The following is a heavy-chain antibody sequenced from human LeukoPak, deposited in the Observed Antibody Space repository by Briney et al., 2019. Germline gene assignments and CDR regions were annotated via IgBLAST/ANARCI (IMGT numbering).Heavy chain of an antibody. CDR2: INHSGST. CDR3: ASYYCSSTSCYDDAFDI. CDR1: GGSFSGYY. D-gene: IGHD2-2*01. V-gene: IGHV4-34*01. J-gene: IGHJ3*02. Sequence: SETLSLTCAVYGGSFSGYYWSWIRQPPGKGLEWIGEINHSGSTIYNPSLKSRVTISVDTSKNQFSLKLSSVTAADTAVYYCASYYCSSTSCYDDAFDIWGQGTMVTVSS.